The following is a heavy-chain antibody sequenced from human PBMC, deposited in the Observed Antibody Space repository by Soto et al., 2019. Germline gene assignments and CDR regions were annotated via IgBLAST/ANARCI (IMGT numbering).Heavy chain of an antibody. CDR2: INYDGYS. CDR3: AGHGFGPLHGLVDV. Sequence: QVQLQESGPGLVKPSETLSLTCTVSGGSITNYYCSWFRQPPGKGLEWIGYINYDGYSAYNLSLKRRVTLSIAASRTQFSLMLESVTATDTAVYYCAGHGFGPLHGLVDVWGPGTTVIVSS. V-gene: IGHV4-59*08. CDR1: GGSITNYY. D-gene: IGHD3-10*01. J-gene: IGHJ6*02.